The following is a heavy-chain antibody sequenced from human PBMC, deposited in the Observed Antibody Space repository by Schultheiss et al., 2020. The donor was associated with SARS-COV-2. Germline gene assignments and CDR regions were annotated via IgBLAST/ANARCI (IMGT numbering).Heavy chain of an antibody. V-gene: IGHV4-39*07. Sequence: SQTLSLTCTVSGGSISSSSYYWGWIRQPPGKGLEWIGSIYYSGSTYYNPSLKSRVTISVDKSKNQFSLKLSSVTAADTAVYYCASTGYYDSSVGGMDVWGQGTTVTVSS. CDR2: IYYSGST. CDR1: GGSISSSSYY. D-gene: IGHD3-22*01. CDR3: ASTGYYDSSVGGMDV. J-gene: IGHJ6*02.